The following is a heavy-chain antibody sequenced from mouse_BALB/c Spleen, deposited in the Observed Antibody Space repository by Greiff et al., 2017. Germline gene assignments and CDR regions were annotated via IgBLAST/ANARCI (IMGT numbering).Heavy chain of an antibody. CDR3: AIGNYDYAMDY. CDR2: IDPENGNT. Sequence: VHVKQSGAELVRPGALVKLSCKASGFNIKDYYMHWVKQRPEQGLEWIGWIDPENGNTIYDPKFQGKASITADTSSNTAYLQLSSLTSEDTAVYYCAIGNYDYAMDYWGQGTSVTVSS. J-gene: IGHJ4*01. D-gene: IGHD2-1*01. V-gene: IGHV14-1*02. CDR1: GFNIKDYY.